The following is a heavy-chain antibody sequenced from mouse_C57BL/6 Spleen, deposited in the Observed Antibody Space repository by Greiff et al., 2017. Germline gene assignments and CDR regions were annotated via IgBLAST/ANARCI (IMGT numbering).Heavy chain of an antibody. D-gene: IGHD2-1*01. Sequence: EVQLVESGPGLVKPSQSLSLTCSVTGYSITSGYYWNWIRQFPGNKLEWMGYISYDGSNNYNPSLKNRISITRDTSKNQFFLKLNSVTTEDTATYYCASGYGNSGYWYFDVWGTGTTVTVSS. CDR1: GYSITSGYY. CDR2: ISYDGSN. CDR3: ASGYGNSGYWYFDV. J-gene: IGHJ1*03. V-gene: IGHV3-6*01.